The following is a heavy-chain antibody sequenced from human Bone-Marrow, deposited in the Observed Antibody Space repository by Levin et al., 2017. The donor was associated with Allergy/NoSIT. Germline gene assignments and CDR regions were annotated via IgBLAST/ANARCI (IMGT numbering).Heavy chain of an antibody. CDR2: IKEAGSEK. CDR3: ARDQFRRATIGARWFDP. J-gene: IGHJ5*02. V-gene: IGHV3-7*01. D-gene: IGHD5-24*01. Sequence: SCAASGFTFSNSWMSWVRQTPGKGLEWVANIKEAGSEKYYVDSVKGRFPISRDNAKNSLYVQMNSLRAEDTAVYYCARDQFRRATIGARWFDPWGQGTLVIVSS. CDR1: GFTFSNSW.